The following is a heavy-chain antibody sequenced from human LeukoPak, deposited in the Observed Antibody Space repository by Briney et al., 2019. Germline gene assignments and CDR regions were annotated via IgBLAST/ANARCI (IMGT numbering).Heavy chain of an antibody. V-gene: IGHV3-48*01. J-gene: IGHJ4*02. CDR3: ARVKGSYFDY. Sequence: PGGSLRLSCAASGFPLSSYSINWFRQAPGKGLEWVAYISASGSNIYYVDSVKGRFTVSRDNPKSSLFLQMNNPRAEDTAVYYCARVKGSYFDYWGQGALVTVSS. CDR1: GFPLSSYS. CDR2: ISASGSNI. D-gene: IGHD2-15*01.